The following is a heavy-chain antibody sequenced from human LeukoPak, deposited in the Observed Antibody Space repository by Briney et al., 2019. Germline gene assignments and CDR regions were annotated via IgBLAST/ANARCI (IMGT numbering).Heavy chain of an antibody. CDR3: ARVGTYGSGSYLSWLDY. D-gene: IGHD3-10*01. V-gene: IGHV4-59*01. CDR2: IYYSGST. J-gene: IGHJ4*02. CDR1: GGSISSYY. Sequence: PSETLSLTCTVSGGSISSYYWSWIRQPPGKGLEWIGYIYYSGSTNYNPSLKSRVAISVDTSKNQFSLKLSSVTAADTAVYYCARVGTYGSGSYLSWLDYWGQGTLVTVSS.